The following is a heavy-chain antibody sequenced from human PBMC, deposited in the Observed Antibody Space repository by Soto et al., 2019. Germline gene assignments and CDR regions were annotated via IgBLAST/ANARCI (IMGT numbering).Heavy chain of an antibody. CDR1: GYTFTGYY. J-gene: IGHJ6*02. Sequence: ASVKVSCKASGYTFTGYYMHWVRQAPGQGLEWMGIINPSGGSTSYAQKFQGRVTMTRDTSTSTVYMELSSLRSEDTAVYYCARDDSYGNYYYYGMDVWGQGTTVTVSS. CDR3: ARDDSYGNYYYYGMDV. CDR2: INPSGGST. V-gene: IGHV1-46*01. D-gene: IGHD5-18*01.